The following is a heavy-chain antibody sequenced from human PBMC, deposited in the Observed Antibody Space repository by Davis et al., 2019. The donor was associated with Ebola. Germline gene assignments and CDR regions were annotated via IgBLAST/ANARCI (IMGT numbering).Heavy chain of an antibody. CDR1: GFTFSNYG. Sequence: GGSLRLSCAASGFTFSNYGMHWVRQAPGKGLEWVAFISYDGSNKYYADSVKGRFTISRDNSKNTLYLQMNSLRAEDTAVYYCARVGYDPRYCSGGSCLLVYYYGMDVWGQGTTVTVSS. CDR2: ISYDGSNK. D-gene: IGHD2-15*01. V-gene: IGHV3-30*03. CDR3: ARVGYDPRYCSGGSCLLVYYYGMDV. J-gene: IGHJ6*02.